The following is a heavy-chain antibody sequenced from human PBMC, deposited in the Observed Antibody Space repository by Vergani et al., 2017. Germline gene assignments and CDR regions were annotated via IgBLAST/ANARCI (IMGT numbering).Heavy chain of an antibody. Sequence: EVQLVESGGGLVQPGRSLRLSCAASGFTFADYAMHWVRQAPGKGLEWVSGISWNSGSIGYADSVKGRFTISRDNAKNSLYLQMNSLRAEDMALYYCAKDLGDYYYYGMDVWGQGTTVTVSS. V-gene: IGHV3-9*03. J-gene: IGHJ6*02. CDR2: ISWNSGSI. CDR1: GFTFADYA. CDR3: AKDLGDYYYYGMDV.